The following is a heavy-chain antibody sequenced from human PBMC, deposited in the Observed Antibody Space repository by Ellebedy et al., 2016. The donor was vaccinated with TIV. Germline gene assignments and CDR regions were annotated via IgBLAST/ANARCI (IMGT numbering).Heavy chain of an antibody. V-gene: IGHV1-69*04. J-gene: IGHJ6*02. CDR3: ARSHFGGSYGMDV. Sequence: AASVKVSCKASGGPFSSYAISWARQAPGQGLEWMGRIIPILDIANYAQKFQGRVTITADKSTSTAYMELSSLRSEDTAVYFCARSHFGGSYGMDVWGQGTTVTVSS. D-gene: IGHD3-16*01. CDR2: IIPILDIA. CDR1: GGPFSSYA.